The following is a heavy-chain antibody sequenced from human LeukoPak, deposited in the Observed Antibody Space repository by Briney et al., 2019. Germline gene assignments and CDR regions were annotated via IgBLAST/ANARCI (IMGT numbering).Heavy chain of an antibody. Sequence: ASXKVSCKVSGYTLSELSMHWVRQAPGKGLEWMGGFDPEDGETIYAQKFQGRVTMTEDTSTDTAYMELSSLRTEDTALYYCAKDRTYSAYAALDYWGQGTLVTVSS. CDR1: GYTLSELS. D-gene: IGHD5-12*01. J-gene: IGHJ4*02. V-gene: IGHV1-24*01. CDR3: AKDRTYSAYAALDY. CDR2: FDPEDGET.